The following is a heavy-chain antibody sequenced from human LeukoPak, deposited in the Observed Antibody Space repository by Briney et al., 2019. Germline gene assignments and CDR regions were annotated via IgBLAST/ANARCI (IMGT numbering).Heavy chain of an antibody. J-gene: IGHJ4*02. CDR2: INRDEYER. CDR1: GFTFGNYW. V-gene: IGHV3-7*01. D-gene: IGHD4-17*01. Sequence: GGSLRLSCAASGFTFGNYWMSWVRRAPGKGLEWVANINRDEYERYHVGSVEGRFTISRDNAKNTLYLQMNSLRAEDTAVYYCARDGGYGEHDYWGQGTLVTVSS. CDR3: ARDGGYGEHDY.